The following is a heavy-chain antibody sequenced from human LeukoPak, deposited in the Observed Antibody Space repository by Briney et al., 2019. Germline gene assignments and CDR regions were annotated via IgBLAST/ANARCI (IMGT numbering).Heavy chain of an antibody. D-gene: IGHD2-2*01. CDR1: GCTFSSGW. CDR2: IDSGGSRT. J-gene: IGHJ4*02. V-gene: IGHV3-74*01. Sequence: GGSLRLSCAASGCTFSSGWKHWGRHAPGKGRVLVSRIDSGGSRTSYAHSVKSRFTISRDPAKNTLYMQMNSLRAEDPAVYYCARVISHCSSTSCYGTYFDYWGQGTLVTVSS. CDR3: ARVISHCSSTSCYGTYFDY.